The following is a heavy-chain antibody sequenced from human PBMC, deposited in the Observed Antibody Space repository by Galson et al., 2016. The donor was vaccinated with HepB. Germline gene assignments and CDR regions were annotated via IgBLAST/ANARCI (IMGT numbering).Heavy chain of an antibody. CDR1: GGSISSITHLWDY. V-gene: IGHV4-39*01. CDR2: INYRSNT. CDR3: ARRRHDGTVHHYLDY. J-gene: IGHJ4*02. Sequence: SETLSLTCTVSGGSISSITHLWDYWDWIRQPPGKGLEWIATINYRSNTVYNPSVKSRVTISVDTSKTQFSLWVTSVDAADTGVYYCARRRHDGTVHHYLDYWGQGILVTVS. D-gene: IGHD3-22*01.